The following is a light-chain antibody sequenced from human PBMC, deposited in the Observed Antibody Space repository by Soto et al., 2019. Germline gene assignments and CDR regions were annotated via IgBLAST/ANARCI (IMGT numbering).Light chain of an antibody. V-gene: IGKV3-11*01. CDR2: GAS. Sequence: EVMMTQSPATLSVSPGERATLSCRASQSVSIDLAWYQHKPGQAPRLLIYGASNRATGIPARFSGSGSGTDFTLTISSLEPEDFAVYYCQQRSSWPITFGQGTRLEIK. CDR1: QSVSID. J-gene: IGKJ5*01. CDR3: QQRSSWPIT.